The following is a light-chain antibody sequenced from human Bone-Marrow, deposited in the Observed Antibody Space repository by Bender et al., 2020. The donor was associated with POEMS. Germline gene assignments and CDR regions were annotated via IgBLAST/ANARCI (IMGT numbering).Light chain of an antibody. CDR2: SSH. CDR3: AVWDHSLNGWV. V-gene: IGLV1-44*01. Sequence: QSVLTQPPSASGTPGQRVTISCSGGSSNIGAHAVNWYQHLPGAHPKPLIYSSHLRPSEVPDRFSGSRSGTSDSLAISGLQSEDEADYYCAVWDHSLNGWVYGGGTKLTVL. J-gene: IGLJ3*02. CDR1: SSNIGAHA.